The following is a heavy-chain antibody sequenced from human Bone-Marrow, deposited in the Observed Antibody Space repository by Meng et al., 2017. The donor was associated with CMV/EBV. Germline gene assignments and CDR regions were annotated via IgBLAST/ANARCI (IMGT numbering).Heavy chain of an antibody. Sequence: ASVKVSCKASGYTFTSYDINWVRQATGQGLEWMGWMNPNSGNTGYAQKFQGRVTITRNTSISTAYMELSSLRSEDTAVYYWARRVPAAIRSGVVWFDPWGQGTLVTISS. J-gene: IGHJ5*02. CDR1: GYTFTSYD. V-gene: IGHV1-8*03. CDR3: ARRVPAAIRSGVVWFDP. CDR2: MNPNSGNT. D-gene: IGHD2-2*02.